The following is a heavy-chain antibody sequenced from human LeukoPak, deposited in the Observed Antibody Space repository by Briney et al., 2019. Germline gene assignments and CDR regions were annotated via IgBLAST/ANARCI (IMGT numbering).Heavy chain of an antibody. CDR2: IKHDGSEK. V-gene: IGHV3-7*01. CDR1: GFTFSSYW. Sequence: PGGSLRLSCAASGFTFSSYWMSWVRQAPGKGLEWVANIKHDGSEKYYVDSVKGRFTISRDNSKNTLYLQMNSLRAEDTAVYYCASPRSSSWSALDYWGQGTLVTVSS. CDR3: ASPRSSSWSALDY. D-gene: IGHD6-13*01. J-gene: IGHJ4*02.